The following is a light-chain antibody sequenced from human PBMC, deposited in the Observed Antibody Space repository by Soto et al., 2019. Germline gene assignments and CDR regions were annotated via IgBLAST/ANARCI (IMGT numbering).Light chain of an antibody. J-gene: IGLJ1*01. V-gene: IGLV2-14*01. CDR2: EVS. CDR1: TSDVGGYNY. CDR3: SSYTSSRTLV. Sequence: QSALTQPASVSGSPGQSITISCTGTTSDVGGYNYVSWYQHHPGKAPKLMIYEVSNRPSGVSNRFSGSKSGNTASLTISGLQAEDEAEYYCSSYTSSRTLVFGTGTKVTVL.